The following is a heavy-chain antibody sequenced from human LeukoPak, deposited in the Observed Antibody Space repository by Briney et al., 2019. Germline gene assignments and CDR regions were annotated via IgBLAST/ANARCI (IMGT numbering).Heavy chain of an antibody. J-gene: IGHJ4*02. CDR2: INRDGSRT. CDR1: GFTFSNHW. Sequence: GGSLRLSCAASGFTFSNHWMHWVRQAPGTGLMWVSRINRDGSRTDYADSVKGRFTISRDDAKNTLYLQVNSLRAEDTAVYFRARGGSDTAMAHDYWGQGTLVTVSS. D-gene: IGHD5-18*01. V-gene: IGHV3-74*01. CDR3: ARGGSDTAMAHDY.